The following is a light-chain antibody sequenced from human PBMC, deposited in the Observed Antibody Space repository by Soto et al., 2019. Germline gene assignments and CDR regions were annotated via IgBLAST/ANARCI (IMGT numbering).Light chain of an antibody. CDR1: HDITSY. Sequence: DIQMTQSPSSLSASVADSVTITCQASHDITSYFNWYQHKPGKAPKLLIYDASILEAGVPSRCSGSGSGTDFTVTISSRQPEDVATYYWQKCDYLPTFGPGTTVDFK. J-gene: IGKJ3*01. V-gene: IGKV1-33*01. CDR2: DAS. CDR3: QKCDYLPT.